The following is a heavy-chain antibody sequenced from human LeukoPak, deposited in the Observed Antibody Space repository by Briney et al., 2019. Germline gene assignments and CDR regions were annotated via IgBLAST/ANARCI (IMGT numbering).Heavy chain of an antibody. V-gene: IGHV3-48*03. D-gene: IGHD4-17*01. CDR2: IDSSGITI. CDR1: GFPFSSYE. CDR3: ARDSVGDLLDY. J-gene: IGHJ4*02. Sequence: GGSLRLSCAGSGFPFSSYEMNWLRQAPGKGLEWVSHIDSSGITIYYGDSVKGRFTISRDNAKDSIYLQMDSLRVEDTAIYYCARDSVGDLLDYWGQGTPVTVSS.